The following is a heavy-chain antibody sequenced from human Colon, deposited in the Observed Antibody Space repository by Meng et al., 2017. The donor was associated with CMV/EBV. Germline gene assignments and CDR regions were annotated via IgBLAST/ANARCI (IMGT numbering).Heavy chain of an antibody. J-gene: IGHJ4*02. V-gene: IGHV1-2*02. Sequence: KDSGYTFTDYYIHWVRQAPGQGLEWMGWIYPDSGDTNFAQKFQGRVTMTTDTSISTAYMELTRLRSDDTAIYYCARIRPGIAKALDYWGQGTLVTVSS. CDR2: IYPDSGDT. CDR1: GYTFTDYY. CDR3: ARIRPGIAKALDY. D-gene: IGHD6-13*01.